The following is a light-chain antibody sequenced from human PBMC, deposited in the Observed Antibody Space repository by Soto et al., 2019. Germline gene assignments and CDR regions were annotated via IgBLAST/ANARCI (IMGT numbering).Light chain of an antibody. CDR2: GTS. V-gene: IGKV3-20*01. Sequence: EIVLTQSPGTLSLSPGERATLSCRASQSLSSNHLGWYLAWYQQNPGQTPRLLFYGTSSMPTSIPDRFSGGGSGTDFTLLISRREPEDYAVDYCQQYGSSPPFTFGQGTRLEIK. CDR1: QSLSSNHLGWY. J-gene: IGKJ5*01. CDR3: QQYGSSPPFT.